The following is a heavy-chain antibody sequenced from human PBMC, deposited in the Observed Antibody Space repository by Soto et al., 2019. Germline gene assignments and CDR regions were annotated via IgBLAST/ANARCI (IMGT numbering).Heavy chain of an antibody. V-gene: IGHV3-23*01. D-gene: IGHD6-13*01. J-gene: IGHJ3*02. CDR3: AKDVGNRSSWGGYAFDI. CDR2: ISGSGGRT. CDR1: GFTFSSYA. Sequence: GGSLRLSCAASGFTFSSYAMSWVRQAPGKGLEWVSAISGSGGRTYYADSVKGRFTISRDNSKNTLYLQMNSLRAEDTAVYCWAKDVGNRSSWGGYAFDIWGQGTMVTVSS.